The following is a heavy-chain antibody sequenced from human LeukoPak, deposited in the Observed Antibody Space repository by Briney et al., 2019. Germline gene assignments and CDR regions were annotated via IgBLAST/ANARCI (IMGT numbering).Heavy chain of an antibody. D-gene: IGHD3-22*01. Sequence: PSETLSLTCTVSGGSISSYYWSWIRQPAGKGLEWIGRICTSGSTNYNPSLKSRVTMSVDTSKNQFSLKLSSVTAADTAVYYCARIVVVIDTEYFQHWGQGTLVTVSS. V-gene: IGHV4-4*07. CDR1: GGSISSYY. CDR3: ARIVVVIDTEYFQH. J-gene: IGHJ1*01. CDR2: ICTSGST.